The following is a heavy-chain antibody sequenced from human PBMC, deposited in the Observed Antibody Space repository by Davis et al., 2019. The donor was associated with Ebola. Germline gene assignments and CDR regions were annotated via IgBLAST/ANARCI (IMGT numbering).Heavy chain of an antibody. Sequence: PGGSLRLSCAASGFTFSSYAMHWVRQAPGKGLEWVAVISYDGSNKYYADSVKGRFTISRDNSKNTLYLQMNSLRAEDTAVYYCAGQSIAARLGYYGMDVWGQGTTVTVSS. J-gene: IGHJ6*02. CDR2: ISYDGSNK. D-gene: IGHD6-6*01. V-gene: IGHV3-30-3*01. CDR3: AGQSIAARLGYYGMDV. CDR1: GFTFSSYA.